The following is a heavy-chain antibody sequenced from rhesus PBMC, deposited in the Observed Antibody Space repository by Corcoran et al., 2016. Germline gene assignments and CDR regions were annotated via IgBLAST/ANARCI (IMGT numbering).Heavy chain of an antibody. V-gene: IGHV3S42*01. CDR2: INSGGGST. D-gene: IGHD6-13*01. CDR3: AKDRGIAAGRFDY. J-gene: IGHJ4*01. CDR1: GFTFSSYW. Sequence: EVQLVESGGGLAKPGGSLRLSCAASGFTFSSYWMNWVRQTPGKGLEWISAINSGGGSTYYADSVNVRFTISRDNAKNTLSLQMNSLRAEDTAVYYCAKDRGIAAGRFDYWGQGVLVTVSS.